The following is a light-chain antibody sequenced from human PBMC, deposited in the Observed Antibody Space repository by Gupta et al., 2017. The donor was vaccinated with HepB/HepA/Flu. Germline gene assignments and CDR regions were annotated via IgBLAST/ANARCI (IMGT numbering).Light chain of an antibody. J-gene: IGKJ2*04. CDR2: WAS. CDR3: QQYYSTPCS. V-gene: IGKV4-1*01. CDR1: QSVLYSSNNKNY. Sequence: DIVMTQSPDSLAVSLGDKATINCKSSQSVLYSSNNKNYLAWYQQKPGQPPKLLIYWASTRESGVPDRFSGSGSGTDFTLTISSLQAEDVAVYYCQQYYSTPCSFGQGTKLEIK.